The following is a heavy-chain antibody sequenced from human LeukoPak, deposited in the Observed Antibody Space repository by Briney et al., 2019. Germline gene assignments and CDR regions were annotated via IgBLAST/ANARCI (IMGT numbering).Heavy chain of an antibody. CDR1: GLAFNAAW. Sequence: GGSLRLSCTVSGLAFNAAWMRWVRQAPGKGLEWVGHITSYGTTDYAAPVKGRFIISRDNSRGTFYLQMNSLKTDDTAIYYCTWMATVRTVDFWGQGTLVTVSS. V-gene: IGHV3-15*01. CDR3: TWMATVRTVDF. J-gene: IGHJ4*02. CDR2: ITSYGTT. D-gene: IGHD4-17*01.